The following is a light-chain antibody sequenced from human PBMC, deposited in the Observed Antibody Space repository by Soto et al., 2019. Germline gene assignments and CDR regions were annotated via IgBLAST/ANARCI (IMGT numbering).Light chain of an antibody. J-gene: IGKJ1*01. V-gene: IGKV2-30*01. CDR1: QSLLYTDGNTY. CDR2: RVS. CDR3: MQGAHWPRT. Sequence: DIVLTQSPLSLPVTLGPPASISCNSCQSLLYTDGNTYLNCFLQRPAQSPRRLIYRVSNRDSWVPDKFSGRGSPTGCTLKISRVEADDVGVYYCMQGAHWPRTFGQGTKVDIK.